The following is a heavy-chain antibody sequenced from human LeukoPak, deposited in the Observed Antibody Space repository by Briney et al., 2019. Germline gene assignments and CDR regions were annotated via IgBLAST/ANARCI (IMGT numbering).Heavy chain of an antibody. V-gene: IGHV4-34*01. CDR3: ARDPLISSGYYSITKPFVFDI. D-gene: IGHD3-22*01. CDR2: INHSGST. J-gene: IGHJ3*02. Sequence: PSETLSFTCAVYGGSFSGYYWSWIRQPPGKGLEWIGEINHSGSTNYNPSLKSLVTISVDTSKNQFSLKLSSVTAADTAVYYCARDPLISSGYYSITKPFVFDIWGQGTMVTLSS. CDR1: GGSFSGYY.